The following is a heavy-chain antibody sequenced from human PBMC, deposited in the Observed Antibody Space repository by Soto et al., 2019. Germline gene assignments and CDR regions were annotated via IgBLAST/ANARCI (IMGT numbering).Heavy chain of an antibody. Sequence: QVQLQQWGAGLLKPSETLSLTCAVYGGSFSGYYWSWIRQPPGKGLEWIGEINHSGSTNYNPSLKSRITIAVDTSKNQFSLKLSSATAADTAVYYCARAITDYYGSWYSRFAPWGQGTLVTVSS. D-gene: IGHD3-10*01. CDR1: GGSFSGYY. CDR3: ARAITDYYGSWYSRFAP. J-gene: IGHJ5*02. CDR2: INHSGST. V-gene: IGHV4-34*01.